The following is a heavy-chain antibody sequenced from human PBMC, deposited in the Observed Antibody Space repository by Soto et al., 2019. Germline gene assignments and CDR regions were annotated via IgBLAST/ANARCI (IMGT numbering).Heavy chain of an antibody. V-gene: IGHV3-21*01. CDR3: ARDLFAAKNYPTYSSSWYYYGMDV. J-gene: IGHJ6*02. Sequence: RLSCAASGFTFSSYSMNWVRQAPGKGLEWVSSISSSSSYIYYADSVKGRFTISRDNAKNSLYLQMNSLRAEDTAVYYCARDLFAAKNYPTYSSSWYYYGMDVWGQGTTVTVSS. CDR2: ISSSSSYI. D-gene: IGHD6-13*01. CDR1: GFTFSSYS.